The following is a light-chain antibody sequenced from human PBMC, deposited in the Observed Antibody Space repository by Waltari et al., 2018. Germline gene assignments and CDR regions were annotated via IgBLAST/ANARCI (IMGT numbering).Light chain of an antibody. V-gene: IGLV1-44*01. CDR1: SSNIGSNT. CDR2: SNN. J-gene: IGLJ2*01. CDR3: AAWDDSLNAVV. Sequence: VTISCSGSSSNIGSNTVNWYQQHPGTSPKLLIYSNNQRPSGVPDRFSGSKSGTSASRAISGLQSEDEGDYYCAAWDDSLNAVVFGGGTKLTVL.